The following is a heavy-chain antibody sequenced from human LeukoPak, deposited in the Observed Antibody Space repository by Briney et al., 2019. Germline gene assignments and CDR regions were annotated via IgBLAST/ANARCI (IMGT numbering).Heavy chain of an antibody. V-gene: IGHV1-69*06. CDR1: GGTFSSYA. J-gene: IGHJ2*01. Sequence: ASVKVSCKASGGTFSSYAISWVRQAPGQGLEWMGGIIPIFGTANYAQKFQGRVTITADKSTSTAYMELSSLRSEDTAVYYCARAYYYDSSGYYYGLYWYFDLWGRGTLVTVSS. CDR3: ARAYYYDSSGYYYGLYWYFDL. D-gene: IGHD3-22*01. CDR2: IIPIFGTA.